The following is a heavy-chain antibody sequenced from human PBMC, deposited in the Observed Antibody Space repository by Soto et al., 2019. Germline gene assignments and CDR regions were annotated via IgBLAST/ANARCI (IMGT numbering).Heavy chain of an antibody. CDR2: IIPILGIA. J-gene: IGHJ6*02. CDR1: GGTFSSYT. CDR3: ARFGVRSTAGMDV. V-gene: IGHV1-69*02. D-gene: IGHD3-16*01. Sequence: QVQLVQSGAEVKNPGSSVKVSCKASGGTFSSYTISWVRQAPGQGLEWMGRIIPILGIANYAQKFQGRVTITADTSTSTAYMELSSLISEDTAVYYCARFGVRSTAGMDVWGQGTTVTVSS.